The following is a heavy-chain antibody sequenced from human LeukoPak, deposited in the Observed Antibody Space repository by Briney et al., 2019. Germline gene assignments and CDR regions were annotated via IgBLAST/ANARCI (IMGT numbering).Heavy chain of an antibody. D-gene: IGHD3-3*01. CDR2: INHSGST. Sequence: PSETLSLTCAVSGGSISSNNWWIWVRQPPGKGLEWIGEINHSGSTNYNPSLKSRVTISVDTSKNQFSLKLSSVTAADTAVYYCARRTTIFGVVIQDAFDIWGQGTMVTVSS. J-gene: IGHJ3*02. V-gene: IGHV4-4*02. CDR3: ARRTTIFGVVIQDAFDI. CDR1: GGSISSNNW.